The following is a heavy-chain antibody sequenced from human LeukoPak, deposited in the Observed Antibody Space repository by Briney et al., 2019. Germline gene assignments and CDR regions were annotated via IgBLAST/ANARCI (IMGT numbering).Heavy chain of an antibody. Sequence: GGSLRLSCAASGFTFSSYAMHWVRQAPGKGLEWVAVISYDGSNKYYADSVKGRFTISRDNSKNTLYLQMNSLRAEDTAVYYCARDYCSSISCSSGPYYYYGMDVWGQGTTVTVSS. CDR3: ARDYCSSISCSSGPYYYYGMDV. CDR1: GFTFSSYA. D-gene: IGHD2-2*01. CDR2: ISYDGSNK. J-gene: IGHJ6*02. V-gene: IGHV3-30-3*01.